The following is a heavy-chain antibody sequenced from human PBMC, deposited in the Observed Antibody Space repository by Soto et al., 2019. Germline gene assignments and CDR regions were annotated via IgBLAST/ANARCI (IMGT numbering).Heavy chain of an antibody. CDR2: INHSGST. J-gene: IGHJ4*02. CDR3: ARGTERRHSRGWLSCRWFDY. Sequence: SEALSLTCAVYGGSFSGYYWCWIRQPPGKGLEWIGEINHSGSTNYNPSLKSRGTISVDTSKNQFSLKLSSVTAADTAVYYCARGTERRHSRGWLSCRWFDYWGQGTLVTVPS. D-gene: IGHD6-19*01. CDR1: GGSFSGYY. V-gene: IGHV4-34*01.